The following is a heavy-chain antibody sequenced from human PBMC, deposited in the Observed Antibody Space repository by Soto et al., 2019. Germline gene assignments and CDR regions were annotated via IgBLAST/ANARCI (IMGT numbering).Heavy chain of an antibody. Sequence: KSSETLSLTCTVSGGYVSSGSYFWSWIRQSPGRGLEWIGYVYDSGSTNYNPSLKSRVTISVDTSKNQFSLRLSSVTAADTAVYYCARVTGYSGYDYWGQGXLVTVSS. J-gene: IGHJ4*02. CDR2: VYDSGST. CDR3: ARVTGYSGYDY. CDR1: GGYVSSGSYF. D-gene: IGHD5-12*01. V-gene: IGHV4-61*01.